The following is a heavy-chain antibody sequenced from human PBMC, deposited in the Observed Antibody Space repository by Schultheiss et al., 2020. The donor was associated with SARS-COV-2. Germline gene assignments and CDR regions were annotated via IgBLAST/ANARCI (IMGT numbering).Heavy chain of an antibody. D-gene: IGHD5-12*01. V-gene: IGHV4-34*01. CDR1: GGSFSGYY. CDR2: INHSGST. J-gene: IGHJ4*02. Sequence: SETLSLTCAVYGGSFSGYYWSWIRQPPGKGLEWIGEINHSGSTNYNPSLKSRVTISVDTSKNQFSLKLSSVTAADTAVYYCARGPSGYGWNFDYWGQGTLVTVSS. CDR3: ARGPSGYGWNFDY.